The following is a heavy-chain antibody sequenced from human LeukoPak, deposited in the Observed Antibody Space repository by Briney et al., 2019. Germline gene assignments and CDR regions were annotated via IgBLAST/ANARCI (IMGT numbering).Heavy chain of an antibody. J-gene: IGHJ4*02. CDR2: ISSSSYT. D-gene: IGHD1-26*01. V-gene: IGHV3-21*05. CDR3: ARSGSHDY. CDR1: GFTFSRYS. Sequence: GGSLRLSCAASGFTFSRYSMNWVRQAPGKGLEWVSYISSSSYTNYADSVKGRFTISRDNAKNSLYLQMNSLRADDTAVYYCARSGSHDYWGQGTLVTVSS.